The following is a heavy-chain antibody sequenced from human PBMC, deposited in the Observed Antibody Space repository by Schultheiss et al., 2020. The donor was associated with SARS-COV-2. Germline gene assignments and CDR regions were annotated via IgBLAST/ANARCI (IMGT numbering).Heavy chain of an antibody. D-gene: IGHD3-3*01. Sequence: ASVKVSCKASGGTFSSYAISWVRQATGQGLEWMGWMNPNSGNTGYAQKLQGRVTITRNTSISTAYMELSSLRSDDTAVYYCARDRYDFWSGYVSYWYFDLWGRGTLVTVSS. CDR1: GGTFSSYA. CDR2: MNPNSGNT. CDR3: ARDRYDFWSGYVSYWYFDL. J-gene: IGHJ2*01. V-gene: IGHV1-8*03.